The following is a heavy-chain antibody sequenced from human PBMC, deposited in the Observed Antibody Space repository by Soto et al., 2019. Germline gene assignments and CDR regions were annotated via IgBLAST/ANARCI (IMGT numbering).Heavy chain of an antibody. CDR3: ARAPILNYGDPSSCDY. D-gene: IGHD4-17*01. CDR1: GFTFSSYS. V-gene: IGHV3-48*04. J-gene: IGHJ4*02. Sequence: EVQLVESGGGLVQPGGSLTLSCAASGFTFSSYSMNWVRQAPGKRREWVSYISSSGSTIYYADSVNGRFTISRDNTKNSLYLQMNSLRVDDTAVYYCARAPILNYGDPSSCDYWGEGTLVTVSS. CDR2: ISSSGSTI.